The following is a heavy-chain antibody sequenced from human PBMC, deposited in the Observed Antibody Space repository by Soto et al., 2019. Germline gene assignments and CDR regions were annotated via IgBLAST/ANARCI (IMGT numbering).Heavy chain of an antibody. CDR2: INHSGST. CDR3: ARDTMIVVLDNWFDP. V-gene: IGHV4-34*01. Sequence: QVQLQQWGAGLLKPSETLSLTCAVYGGSFSGYYWSWIRQPPGKGLEWIGEINHSGSTNYNPSLKSRVTISGDTSKNQFSLKLSSVTAADAAVYYCARDTMIVVLDNWFDPWGQGTLVTVSS. CDR1: GGSFSGYY. D-gene: IGHD3-22*01. J-gene: IGHJ5*02.